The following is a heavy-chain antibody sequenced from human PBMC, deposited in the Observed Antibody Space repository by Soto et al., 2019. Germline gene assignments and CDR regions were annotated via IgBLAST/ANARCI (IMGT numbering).Heavy chain of an antibody. CDR3: VKESYSDFGNTYYTEAGAFEF. Sequence: EVQLVESGGGLVQPGRSLRLSCAASGFTFGDYAMHWVRQVPGRGLEWVSGISWNRATIEYADSVKGRFTISRDNAKNYVYLHMDSLRAEDAALSYCVKESYSDFGNTYYTEAGAFEFWGQVKMVT. V-gene: IGHV3-9*01. D-gene: IGHD3-3*01. CDR2: ISWNRATI. CDR1: GFTFGDYA. J-gene: IGHJ3*01.